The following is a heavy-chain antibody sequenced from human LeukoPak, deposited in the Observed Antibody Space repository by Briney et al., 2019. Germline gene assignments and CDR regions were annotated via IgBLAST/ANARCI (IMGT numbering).Heavy chain of an antibody. D-gene: IGHD3-10*01. Sequence: GGSLRLSCAASGFTVSSNYMSWVRQAPGKGLEWVSVIYSGGSTYYADSVKGRFTISRDNAKNSLYLQMNSLRAEDTAVYYCARTTPYYYGSEYLYFDYWGQGTLVTVSS. V-gene: IGHV3-53*01. CDR1: GFTVSSNY. CDR3: ARTTPYYYGSEYLYFDY. J-gene: IGHJ4*02. CDR2: IYSGGST.